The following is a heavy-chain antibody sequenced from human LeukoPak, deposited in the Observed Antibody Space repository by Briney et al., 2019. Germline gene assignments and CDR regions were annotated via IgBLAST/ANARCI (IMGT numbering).Heavy chain of an antibody. J-gene: IGHJ4*02. D-gene: IGHD3-9*01. CDR3: ARHALTGSSIPYYDF. CDR1: GGSISRYF. CDR2: IYYTGST. Sequence: PSETPSLTCTVSGGSISRYFWSWIRQPPGKGLEWIGYIYYTGSTNYNPSVKGRVTISVDTSKNQFSLTLNSVTAADTAVYYCARHALTGSSIPYYDFWGQGALVTVSS. V-gene: IGHV4-59*08.